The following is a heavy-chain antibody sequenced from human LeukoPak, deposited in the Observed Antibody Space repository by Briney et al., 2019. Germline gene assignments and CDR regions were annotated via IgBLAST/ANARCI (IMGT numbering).Heavy chain of an antibody. D-gene: IGHD2-2*01. V-gene: IGHV1-2*02. Sequence: ASVKVSCKASGYTFTGYYIHWVRQAPGQGLEWMGWINPNSGGTNYAQKFQGRVTMTRDTSISTAYMELSRLRSDDTAVYYCARGSDRGYCSSTSCMYPDAFDIWGQGTMVTVSS. CDR3: ARGSDRGYCSSTSCMYPDAFDI. J-gene: IGHJ3*02. CDR1: GYTFTGYY. CDR2: INPNSGGT.